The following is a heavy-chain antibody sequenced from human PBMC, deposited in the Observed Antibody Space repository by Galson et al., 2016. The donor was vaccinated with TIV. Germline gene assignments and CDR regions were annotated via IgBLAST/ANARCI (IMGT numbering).Heavy chain of an antibody. J-gene: IGHJ5*02. CDR3: ARLGLNWFDP. D-gene: IGHD3-16*01. Sequence: SLRLSCAASGFTFSRHGIHWVRHTPGTGLEWVTFIGPDGNDKSYGDSVKGRFTISRDNSMSRIYLQMNDLRLEDTAIYYCARLGLNWFDPWGQGTQVTVS. CDR2: IGPDGNDK. CDR1: GFTFSRHG. V-gene: IGHV3-30*02.